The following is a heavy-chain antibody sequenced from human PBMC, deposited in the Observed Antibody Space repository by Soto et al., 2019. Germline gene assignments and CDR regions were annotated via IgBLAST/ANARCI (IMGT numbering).Heavy chain of an antibody. CDR3: ARGRYCLTGRCFPNWFDS. D-gene: IGHD2-15*01. CDR2: IYKSATT. Sequence: QVQLLESGPGLVKPSQTLSLTCSVSGDSISTVDYLWAWVRQPPGQALEYIGYIYKSATTYYNPSFEGRVAISLDTSKSQFSLNVTSLTAADTAVYFCARGRYCLTGRCFPNWFDSWGQGTLVTVSS. V-gene: IGHV4-30-4*01. J-gene: IGHJ5*01. CDR1: GDSISTVDYL.